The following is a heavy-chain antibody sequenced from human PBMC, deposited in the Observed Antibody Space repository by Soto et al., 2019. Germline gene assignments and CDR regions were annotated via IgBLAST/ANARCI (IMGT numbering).Heavy chain of an antibody. CDR3: AKDGRGIAARPHYYYYMDV. CDR1: GFTFSSYG. CDR2: ISYDGSNK. V-gene: IGHV3-30*18. J-gene: IGHJ6*03. Sequence: GVSLRLSCAASGFTFSSYGMHWVRQAPGKGLEWVAVISYDGSNKYYADSVKGRFTISRDNSKNTLYLQMNSLRAEDTAVYYCAKDGRGIAARPHYYYYMDVWGKGTTVTVSS. D-gene: IGHD6-6*01.